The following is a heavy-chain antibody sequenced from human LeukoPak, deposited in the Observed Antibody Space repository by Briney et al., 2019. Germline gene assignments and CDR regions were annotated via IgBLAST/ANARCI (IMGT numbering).Heavy chain of an antibody. CDR1: GYTFTSYY. J-gene: IGHJ4*02. V-gene: IGHV1-46*01. D-gene: IGHD4-11*01. Sequence: ASVRVSCKASGYTFTSYYMHWVRQAPGQGLEWMGIINPSGGSTSYAQKFQGRVTMTRDMSTSTVYMELSSLRSEDTAVYYCARDRPPDYSNYYFDYRGQGTLVTVSS. CDR3: ARDRPPDYSNYYFDY. CDR2: INPSGGST.